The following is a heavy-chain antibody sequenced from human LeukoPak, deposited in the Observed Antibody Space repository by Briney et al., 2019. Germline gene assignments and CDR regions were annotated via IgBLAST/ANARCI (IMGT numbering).Heavy chain of an antibody. J-gene: IGHJ4*02. CDR2: IYYSGST. D-gene: IGHD5-24*01. V-gene: IGHV4-61*05. CDR3: ARGLATIIDY. Sequence: SETLSLTCTVSGGSISSSSYYWGWIRQPPGKGLEWIGYIYYSGSTNYNPSLKSRVTISVDTSKNQFSLKLSSVTAADTAVYYCARGLATIIDYWGQGTLVTVSS. CDR1: GGSISSSSYY.